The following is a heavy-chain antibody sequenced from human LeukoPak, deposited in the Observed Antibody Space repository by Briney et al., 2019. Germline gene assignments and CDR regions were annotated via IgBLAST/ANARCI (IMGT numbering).Heavy chain of an antibody. CDR2: ISDSGDTT. Sequence: TGGSLRLSCAASGFTFSTYALIWVRQAPGKGLEWVSTISDSGDTTHYADSVKGRFTISRDNSKNTLYLQMNSLRVEDTALYYCAKDREAAVAGYFDYWGQGTLVTVSS. CDR3: AKDREAAVAGYFDY. J-gene: IGHJ4*02. CDR1: GFTFSTYA. D-gene: IGHD6-19*01. V-gene: IGHV3-23*01.